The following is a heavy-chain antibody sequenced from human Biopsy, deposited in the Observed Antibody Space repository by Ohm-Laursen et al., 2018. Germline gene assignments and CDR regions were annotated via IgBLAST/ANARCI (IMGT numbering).Heavy chain of an antibody. J-gene: IGHJ6*02. CDR1: GGSITDDY. CDR2: ISKGGDT. V-gene: IGHV4-59*01. CDR3: ARDFRAGSGFLRSNNHYCGMDV. Sequence: TLSLTCTVSGGSITDDYWSWIRQSPGKGLEWIGFISKGGDTTYNPSLRGRVAISVDTSKNQFSLNLNSVTAADTAVYYCARDFRAGSGFLRSNNHYCGMDVWGPGTRVTVSS. D-gene: IGHD5-24*01.